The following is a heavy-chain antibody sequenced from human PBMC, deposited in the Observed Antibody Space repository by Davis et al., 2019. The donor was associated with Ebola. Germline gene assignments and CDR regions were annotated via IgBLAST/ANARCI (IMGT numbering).Heavy chain of an antibody. CDR1: GFTFSRYP. Sequence: PGRSLRLSCAASGFTFSRYPMPWVRQAPGKGLEWVALISYDGSNKYYADSVKGRFTISRDNSKNTLYLQMNSLRAEDTAVYYCARDGPLFALGDYYYGMDVWGQGTTVTVSS. J-gene: IGHJ6*02. CDR3: ARDGPLFALGDYYYGMDV. V-gene: IGHV3-30-3*01. D-gene: IGHD3-16*01. CDR2: ISYDGSNK.